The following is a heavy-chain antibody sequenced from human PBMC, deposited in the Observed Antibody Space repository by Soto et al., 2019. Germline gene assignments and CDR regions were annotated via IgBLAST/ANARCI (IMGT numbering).Heavy chain of an antibody. CDR1: GFTLSSYS. J-gene: IGHJ4*02. D-gene: IGHD6-19*01. Sequence: EVQLVESGGGMVQPGGSLRVSCAASGFTLSSYSMHWVRQAPGKGLEWVSYISGSGGTIYYADSVKGRFTISRDNAKNSLSVQMNSLRDADTAVYFCARETGLRSSGWSYYFAFWGQGTRVTGSS. CDR2: ISGSGGTI. CDR3: ARETGLRSSGWSYYFAF. V-gene: IGHV3-48*02.